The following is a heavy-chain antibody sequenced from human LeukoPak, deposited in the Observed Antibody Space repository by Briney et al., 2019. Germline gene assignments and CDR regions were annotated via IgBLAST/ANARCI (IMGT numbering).Heavy chain of an antibody. CDR3: ARHHIAAAGRDQDY. CDR1: GYTFTSYY. V-gene: IGHV1-46*01. Sequence: ASVKVSCKASGYTFTSYYMHWVRQAPGQGLEWMGIINPSGGSTSYAQKLQGRVTMTTDTSTSTAYMELRSLRSDDTAVYYCARHHIAAAGRDQDYWGQGTLVTVSS. CDR2: INPSGGST. J-gene: IGHJ4*02. D-gene: IGHD6-13*01.